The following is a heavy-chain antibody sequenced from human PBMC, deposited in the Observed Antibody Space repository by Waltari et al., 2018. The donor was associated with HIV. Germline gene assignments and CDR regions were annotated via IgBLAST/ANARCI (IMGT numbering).Heavy chain of an antibody. D-gene: IGHD5-12*01. V-gene: IGHV3-23*01. CDR2: IGGSGGRP. J-gene: IGHJ4*02. Sequence: EVQLLESGGGLVQPGGSLRLSCAASGFTFSSNAMSWFRQDPGKWLEWVSAIGGSGGRPYYAHSGKGRFTISRHNSKNTRYLQMNSLGAEDTAVYYCAKFSAGDGYNTEIDYWGQGTLVTVSS. CDR3: AKFSAGDGYNTEIDY. CDR1: GFTFSSNA.